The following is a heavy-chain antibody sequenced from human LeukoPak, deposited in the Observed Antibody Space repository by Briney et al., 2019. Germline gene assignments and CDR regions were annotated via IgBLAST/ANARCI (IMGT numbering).Heavy chain of an antibody. J-gene: IGHJ4*02. D-gene: IGHD3-16*01. CDR1: GYSFTSYW. CDR3: GGKGEGGDTPMGEFDH. Sequence: GESLQISCKGSGYSFTSYWIGWVRQMPGKGLEWMGIIYPGDSDTRYSPSFQGQVTISADKSISTASLQWSSLKASDTALYYCGGKGEGGDTPMGEFDHWGQGTLVTVSS. CDR2: IYPGDSDT. V-gene: IGHV5-51*01.